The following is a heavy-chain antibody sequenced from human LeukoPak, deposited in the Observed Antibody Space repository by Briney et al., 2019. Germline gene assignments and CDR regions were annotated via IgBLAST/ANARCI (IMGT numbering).Heavy chain of an antibody. D-gene: IGHD3-16*02. V-gene: IGHV4-34*01. CDR3: ATRRYVWGSYRPFDP. CDR1: GGSFSGYY. CDR2: INHSGST. Sequence: SETLSHTCAVYGGSFSGYYWSWIRQPPGKGLEWIGEINHSGSTNYNPSLKSRVTISVDTSKNQFSLKLSSVTAADTAVYYCATRRYVWGSYRPFDPWGQGTLVTVSS. J-gene: IGHJ5*02.